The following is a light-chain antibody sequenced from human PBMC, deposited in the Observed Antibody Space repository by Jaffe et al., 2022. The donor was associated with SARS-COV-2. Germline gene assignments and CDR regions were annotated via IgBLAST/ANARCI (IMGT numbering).Light chain of an antibody. CDR2: ATS. Sequence: DIQMTQSPSSLSASVGDRVTITCRASQNIRRYLNWFQQKPGKAPNFLIYATSSLQRGVPSRFSGSGSGTEYTLTISSLQPEDFATYYCQQTYSDPPTFGQGTKVEIK. CDR3: QQTYSDPPT. V-gene: IGKV1-39*01. J-gene: IGKJ1*01. CDR1: QNIRRY.